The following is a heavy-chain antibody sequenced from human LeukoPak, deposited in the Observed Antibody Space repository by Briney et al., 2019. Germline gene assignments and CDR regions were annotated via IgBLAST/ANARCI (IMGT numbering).Heavy chain of an antibody. J-gene: IGHJ4*02. CDR1: GGSFSGYY. Sequence: PSETLSLTCAVYGGSFSGYYWSWIRQPPGKGLEWIGEINHSGSTNYNPSLKSRVTISVDTSKNQFSLKLSSVTAADTAVYYCARRGSYYNVPSRTLDYWGKGTLVTVSS. D-gene: IGHD3-10*01. CDR3: ARRGSYYNVPSRTLDY. CDR2: INHSGST. V-gene: IGHV4-34*01.